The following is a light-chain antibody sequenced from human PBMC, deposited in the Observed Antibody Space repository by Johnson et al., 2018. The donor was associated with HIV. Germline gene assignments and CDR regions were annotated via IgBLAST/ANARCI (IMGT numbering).Light chain of an antibody. CDR2: ENN. Sequence: QSVLTQPPSVSAAPGQKVTISCSGSSSNIANNYVSWYQQLPGTAPKLLIYENNKRPSGIPDRFSGSKSGTSATLGITGLQTGDEADYYCGTWDSSLGAYVFGTGTKVTFL. CDR1: SSNIANNY. CDR3: GTWDSSLGAYV. V-gene: IGLV1-51*02. J-gene: IGLJ1*01.